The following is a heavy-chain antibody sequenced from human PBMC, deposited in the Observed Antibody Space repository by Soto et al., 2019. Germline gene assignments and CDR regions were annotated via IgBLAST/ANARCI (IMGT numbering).Heavy chain of an antibody. D-gene: IGHD6-13*01. Sequence: SETLSLTCSVSGGYISSGYWTWIRHPPEKGLEWIGYIYLGGSINYNPSLKSRVTISVETPKNQFSLKLSSVTAADTDVCYCARVSVAAAGNYYYYGMDVWGQGTTVTVSS. CDR1: GGYISSGY. CDR3: ARVSVAAAGNYYYYGMDV. V-gene: IGHV4-59*12. CDR2: IYLGGSI. J-gene: IGHJ6*02.